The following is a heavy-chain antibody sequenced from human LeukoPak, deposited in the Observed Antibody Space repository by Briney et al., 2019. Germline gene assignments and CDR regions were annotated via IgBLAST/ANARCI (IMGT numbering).Heavy chain of an antibody. J-gene: IGHJ4*02. V-gene: IGHV3-30*02. D-gene: IGHD3-10*01. CDR2: IRYDGSNK. CDR3: ARDPGGSGILPDY. Sequence: GGSLRLSCAASGFTFSSYGMHWVRQAPGKGLEWVAFIRYDGSNKYYADSVKGRFTISRDNSKNTLYLQMNSLRAEDTAVYYCARDPGGSGILPDYWGQGTLVTVSS. CDR1: GFTFSSYG.